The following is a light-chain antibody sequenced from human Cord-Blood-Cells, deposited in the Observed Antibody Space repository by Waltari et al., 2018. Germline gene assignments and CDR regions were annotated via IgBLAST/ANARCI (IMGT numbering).Light chain of an antibody. V-gene: IGKV1-5*03. CDR3: QQYNSYT. CDR1: QSISSW. Sequence: DIQMTQSPSTLSASVGDRVTITCRASQSISSWLAWYQQKPGKAPKLLIYKASSLESGVASRFSGSGSGTEFTLTISSLEPDDFATYYCQQYNSYTFGQGTKLEIK. J-gene: IGKJ2*01. CDR2: KAS.